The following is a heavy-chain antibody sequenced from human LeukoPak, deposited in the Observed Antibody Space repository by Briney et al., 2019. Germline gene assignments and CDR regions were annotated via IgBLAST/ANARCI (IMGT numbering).Heavy chain of an antibody. D-gene: IGHD6-13*01. Sequence: GASVKVSCKASGYTFTGYYMHWVRQAPEQGLEWMGWINPNSGGTNYAQKFQGWVTMTRDTSISTAYMELSRLRSDDTAVYYCARGLIAAAGTVHNWFDPWGQGTLVTVSS. J-gene: IGHJ5*02. CDR3: ARGLIAAAGTVHNWFDP. CDR2: INPNSGGT. CDR1: GYTFTGYY. V-gene: IGHV1-2*04.